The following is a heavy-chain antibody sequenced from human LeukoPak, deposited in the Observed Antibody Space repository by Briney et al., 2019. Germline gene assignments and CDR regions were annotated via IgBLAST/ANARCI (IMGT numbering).Heavy chain of an antibody. CDR1: GYTFTSFG. J-gene: IGHJ4*02. CDR3: ARLRGSYYRGNDY. V-gene: IGHV1-18*01. Sequence: ASVKVSCKSSGYTFTSFGISWVRQAPGQGLEWMGWISTNNGNTNYAQKLQGRVTMTTDTSTSTAYMEVTSLRSDDTAVYYCARLRGSYYRGNDYWGQGTLVTVSS. CDR2: ISTNNGNT. D-gene: IGHD1-26*01.